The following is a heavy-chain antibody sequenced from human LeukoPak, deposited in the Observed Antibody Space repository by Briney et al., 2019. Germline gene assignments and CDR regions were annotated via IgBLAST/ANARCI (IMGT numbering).Heavy chain of an antibody. CDR1: GFTFSSYG. D-gene: IGHD2-15*01. J-gene: IGHJ4*02. Sequence: PGGSLRLSCAASGFTFSSYGMHWVRQAPGKGLEWVAVISYDGSNKYYADSVKGRFTISRDNSKNTLYLQMNSLRAEDTAVYYCAKERCSGGSCYYYWGQGTLVTVSS. CDR2: ISYDGSNK. V-gene: IGHV3-30*18. CDR3: AKERCSGGSCYYY.